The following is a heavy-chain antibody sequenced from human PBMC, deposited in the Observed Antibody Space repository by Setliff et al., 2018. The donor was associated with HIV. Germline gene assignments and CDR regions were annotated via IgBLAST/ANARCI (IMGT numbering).Heavy chain of an antibody. D-gene: IGHD6-6*01. J-gene: IGHJ4*02. CDR3: ATRPRIAARPFDY. V-gene: IGHV4-39*01. CDR1: GGSISSSSYY. CDR2: IYYSGST. Sequence: SETLSLTCTVSGGSISSSSYYWGWIRQPPGKGLEWIGNIYYSGSTYYNPSLKSRVTISVDTSENQFSLRLNSVTAADTAVYYCATRPRIAARPFDYWGQGMLVTVSS.